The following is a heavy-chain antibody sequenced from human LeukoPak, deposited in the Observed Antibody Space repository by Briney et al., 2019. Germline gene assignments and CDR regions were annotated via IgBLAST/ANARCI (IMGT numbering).Heavy chain of an antibody. CDR3: AREGDYYDSSGYYYYFDY. V-gene: IGHV4-4*07. Sequence: PSETLSLTCTVSGGSISSYYWSWIRQPAGKGLEWIGRIYTSGSTNYNPSLKSRVTMSVDTSKNQFSLKLSSVTAADTAVYYCAREGDYYDSSGYYYYFDYWGQGTLVTVSS. J-gene: IGHJ4*02. CDR1: GGSISSYY. CDR2: IYTSGST. D-gene: IGHD3-22*01.